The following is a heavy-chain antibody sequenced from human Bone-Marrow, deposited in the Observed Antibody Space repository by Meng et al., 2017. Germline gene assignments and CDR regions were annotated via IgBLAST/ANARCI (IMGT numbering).Heavy chain of an antibody. CDR2: LSGGGFTT. D-gene: IGHD3-10*01. V-gene: IGHV3-23*01. CDR3: AKYSYGLGDYFDY. CDR1: GFSFSTYA. Sequence: GESLKISCAASGFSFSTYAMSWLRHAPGRGLEWVSALSGGGFTTYYADSVKGRFTSSRHNSKNTLYLQMNNLRAEDTALYYCAKYSYGLGDYFDYWGQGALVTVSS. J-gene: IGHJ4*02.